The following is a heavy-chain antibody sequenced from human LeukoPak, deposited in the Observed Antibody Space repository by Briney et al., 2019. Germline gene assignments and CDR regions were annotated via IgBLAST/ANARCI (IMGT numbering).Heavy chain of an antibody. CDR2: ISSSSSYI. CDR1: GFTFSSYS. J-gene: IGHJ4*02. V-gene: IGHV3-21*01. CDR3: ARDTGYCSGTRCPGPDFDY. Sequence: PGGSLRLSCAASGFTFSSYSMNWVRQAPGKGLEWVSSISSSSSYIYYADSVKGRFTISRDNAKNSLYLQMNSLRAEDTAVYYCARDTGYCSGTRCPGPDFDYWGQGTLVTVSS. D-gene: IGHD2-2*01.